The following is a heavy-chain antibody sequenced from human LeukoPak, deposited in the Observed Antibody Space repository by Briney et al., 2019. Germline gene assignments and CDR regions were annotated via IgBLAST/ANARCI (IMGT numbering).Heavy chain of an antibody. CDR2: ISGSGSNT. V-gene: IGHV3-23*01. CDR1: GFTFSSYA. CDR3: ARAWYSWGYYFDY. D-gene: IGHD1-26*01. J-gene: IGHJ4*02. Sequence: GGSLRLSCAASGFTFSSYAMTWVRQAPGKGLEWVSGISGSGSNTYYADSVKGRFTISRDNSKNSLYLQMHSLRDEDTAVYYCARAWYSWGYYFDYWGQGTLVTVSS.